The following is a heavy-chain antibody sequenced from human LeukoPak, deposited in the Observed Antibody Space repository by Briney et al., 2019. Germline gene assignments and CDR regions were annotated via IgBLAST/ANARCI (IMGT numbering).Heavy chain of an antibody. V-gene: IGHV3-7*03. D-gene: IGHD2-8*02. CDR3: ATYTQHFGAPGGADY. CDR1: RLTFSGYW. CDR2: INKDGSEK. Sequence: GGSLRLSCVVSRLTFSGYWMRWVRQAPGKGLEWVAAINKDGSEKRYVDSAEGRFTISRDNARNSVYLQMTSLGAEDTAVYYCATYTQHFGAPGGADYWGLGTLVTVSS. J-gene: IGHJ4*02.